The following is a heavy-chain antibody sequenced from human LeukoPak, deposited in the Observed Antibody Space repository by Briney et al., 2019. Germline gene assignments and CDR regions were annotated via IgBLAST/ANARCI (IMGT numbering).Heavy chain of an antibody. CDR2: INHSESI. D-gene: IGHD3-10*01. CDR3: ASHPKLPRYYYGSGSRWFDP. Sequence: SETLSLTCAVYGGSLSGYYWSWIRKPPGQGLEWNGEINHSESINNNPSLKSRVTIAVYTSKNQFSLKLSSVTAADTALYYCASHPKLPRYYYGSGSRWFDPWGEGALGTVSS. J-gene: IGHJ5*02. V-gene: IGHV4-34*01. CDR1: GGSLSGYY.